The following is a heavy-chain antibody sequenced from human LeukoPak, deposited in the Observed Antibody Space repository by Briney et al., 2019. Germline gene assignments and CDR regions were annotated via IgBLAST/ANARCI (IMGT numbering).Heavy chain of an antibody. CDR1: GFTFDDYA. D-gene: IGHD6-19*01. CDR2: ISWNSGGI. V-gene: IGHV3-9*01. CDR3: ATSSGWYVSAFDY. J-gene: IGHJ4*02. Sequence: GGSLRLSCAASGFTFDDYAMHWVRQAPGKGLEWVSGISWNSGGIGYADSVKGRFTISRDNAKNSLYLQMNSLRAEDTALYYCATSSGWYVSAFDYWGQGTLVTVSS.